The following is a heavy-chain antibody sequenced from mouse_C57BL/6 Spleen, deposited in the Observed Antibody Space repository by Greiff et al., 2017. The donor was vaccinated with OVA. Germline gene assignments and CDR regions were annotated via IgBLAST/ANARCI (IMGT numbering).Heavy chain of an antibody. Sequence: QVQLQQSGAELVKPGASVKMSCKASGYTFTTYPIEWMKQNHGKSLEWIGNFHPYNDDTKYNEKFKGKATLTVEKSSSTVYLELSRLTSDDSAVYYCERKGYSNYVGYFDVWGTGTTVTVSS. CDR2: FHPYNDDT. D-gene: IGHD2-5*01. CDR3: ERKGYSNYVGYFDV. CDR1: GYTFTTYP. J-gene: IGHJ1*03. V-gene: IGHV1-47*01.